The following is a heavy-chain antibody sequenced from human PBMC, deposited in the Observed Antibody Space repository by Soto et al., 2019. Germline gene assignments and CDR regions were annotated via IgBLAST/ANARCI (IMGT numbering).Heavy chain of an antibody. D-gene: IGHD3-16*01. CDR2: IYHSGST. CDR1: EGSIRSVVYS. CDR3: ARRPPLGR. J-gene: IGHJ4*02. V-gene: IGHV4-30-2*01. Sequence: PSETLCLACTVCEGSIRSVVYSWIWIRQPQGKGLEWSGYIYHSGSTYYNPSLKSRGTISVDRSKNQCSLKVSSVLAADTAVYLCARRPPLGRWGQGTLVTV.